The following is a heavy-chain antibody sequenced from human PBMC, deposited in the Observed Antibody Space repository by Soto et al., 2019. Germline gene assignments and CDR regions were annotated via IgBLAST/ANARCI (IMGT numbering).Heavy chain of an antibody. Sequence: QVQLQESGPGLVKPSETLSLTCTVSGGSISSYYWSWIRQPPGKGLEWIGYIYYSGSTNYNPSLKSRVTISVDTSKNQFSLKLSSVTAADTAVYYCARASAPMPNSPLDYWGQGTLVTVSS. V-gene: IGHV4-59*01. D-gene: IGHD2-2*01. CDR3: ARASAPMPNSPLDY. CDR2: IYYSGST. J-gene: IGHJ4*02. CDR1: GGSISSYY.